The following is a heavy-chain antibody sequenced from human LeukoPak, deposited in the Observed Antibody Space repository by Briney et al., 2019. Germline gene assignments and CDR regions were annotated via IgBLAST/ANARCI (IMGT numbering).Heavy chain of an antibody. CDR1: GFTFSNYN. CDR2: ITSNIYT. D-gene: IGHD5-18*01. CDR3: ARERDTSMVALDS. J-gene: IGHJ4*02. Sequence: GGSLRLSCAASGFTFSNYNMNWVRQPPGKGLEWVSCITSNIYTYYADSVRGRFTISRDNSQNSVYLVMNSLRAEDTAVYYCARERDTSMVALDSWGQGTLVTVSS. V-gene: IGHV3-21*06.